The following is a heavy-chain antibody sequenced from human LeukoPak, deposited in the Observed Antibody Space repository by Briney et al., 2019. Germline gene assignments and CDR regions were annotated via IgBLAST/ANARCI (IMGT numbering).Heavy chain of an antibody. CDR3: ASGYEQYSSSWYYFDY. Sequence: GASVKVSCKASGGTFSSYAISWVRQAPGQGLEWMGGIIPILGTANYAQKFQGRVTITTDESTSTAYMELSSLRSEDTAVYYCASGYEQYSSSWYYFDYWGQGTLVTVSS. V-gene: IGHV1-69*05. CDR2: IIPILGTA. J-gene: IGHJ4*02. CDR1: GGTFSSYA. D-gene: IGHD6-13*01.